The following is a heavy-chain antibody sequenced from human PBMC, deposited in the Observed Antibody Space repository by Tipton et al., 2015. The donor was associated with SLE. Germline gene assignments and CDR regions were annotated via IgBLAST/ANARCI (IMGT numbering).Heavy chain of an antibody. CDR2: INPTGTST. V-gene: IGHV1-46*01. CDR1: TYY. D-gene: IGHD3-9*01. J-gene: IGHJ6*02. Sequence: QVQLVQSGAEVTKPGASERVSGRAPTYYIHWVRQAPGQGLEWMGTINPTGTSTTYAQKFQGRVTVTRDTSTSTVYMQLGSLRSEDTAIYYCATYILTGYYNEYYHYGLDVCGQGTTVTVSS. CDR3: ATYILTGYYNEYYHYGLDV.